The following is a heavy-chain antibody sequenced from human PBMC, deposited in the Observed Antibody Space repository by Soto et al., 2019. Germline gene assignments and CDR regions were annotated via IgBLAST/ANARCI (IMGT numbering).Heavy chain of an antibody. D-gene: IGHD3-10*01. Sequence: LSLTCTVYGGSVTSHYWSWIRQPPGKGLEWIGFIHYSGGTKYNPSLESRVTISVDTSQNQLSLRLNSVTAADTAVYYCARESAGSGKNNWFDPWGLGTLVTVSS. CDR3: ARESAGSGKNNWFDP. J-gene: IGHJ5*02. CDR1: GGSVTSHY. V-gene: IGHV4-59*02. CDR2: IHYSGGT.